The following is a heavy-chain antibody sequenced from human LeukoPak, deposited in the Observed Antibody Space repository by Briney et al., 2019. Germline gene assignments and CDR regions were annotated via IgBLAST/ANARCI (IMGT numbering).Heavy chain of an antibody. V-gene: IGHV3-30*18. Sequence: PGGSLRLSCAASGFIFSDHYMDWVRQAPGKGLEWVAVVSYDGTNKYYADSVKGRFTISRDNSKNTVYLQMNSLRPDDMAVYYCAKDQGSESYYKGYFEYWGQGTLVTVSS. CDR1: GFIFSDHY. J-gene: IGHJ4*02. CDR2: VSYDGTNK. CDR3: AKDQGSESYYKGYFEY. D-gene: IGHD3-10*01.